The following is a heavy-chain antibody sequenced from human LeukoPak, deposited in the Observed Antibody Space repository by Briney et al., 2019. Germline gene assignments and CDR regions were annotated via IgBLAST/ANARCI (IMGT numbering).Heavy chain of an antibody. CDR1: GGSISSSSYC. Sequence: PSETLSLTCTVSGGSISSSSYCWGWIRQPPGKGLEWIGSIYYSGSTYYNPSLKSRVTISVDTSKNQFSLKLSSVTAADTAVYYCARRDPGIAVAGFDYWGQGTLVTVSS. CDR2: IYYSGST. D-gene: IGHD6-19*01. V-gene: IGHV4-39*01. CDR3: ARRDPGIAVAGFDY. J-gene: IGHJ4*02.